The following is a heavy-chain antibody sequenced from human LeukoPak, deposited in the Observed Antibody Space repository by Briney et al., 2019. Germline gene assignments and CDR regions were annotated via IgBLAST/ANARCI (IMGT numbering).Heavy chain of an antibody. CDR1: GFTLNNAW. Sequence: PGGSLRLSCAASGFTLNNAWMSWVRQAPGKGLEWVANIEQDGSEKHYVDSVKGRFTISRDNAKNSLYLQINSLRAEDTAIYYCARVSGGAKDSSTYRHADYWGQGTLVTVSS. D-gene: IGHD2/OR15-2a*01. J-gene: IGHJ4*02. CDR3: ARVSGGAKDSSTYRHADY. V-gene: IGHV3-7*01. CDR2: IEQDGSEK.